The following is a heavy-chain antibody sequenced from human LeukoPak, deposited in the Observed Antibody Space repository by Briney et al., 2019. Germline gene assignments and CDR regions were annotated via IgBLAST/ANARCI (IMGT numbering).Heavy chain of an antibody. CDR1: GFTFSSYS. V-gene: IGHV3-21*04. J-gene: IGHJ6*03. D-gene: IGHD5-12*01. Sequence: GGSLRLSCAASGFTFSSYSMNWVRQAPGKGLEWVSSISSSSSYIYYADSVKGRFTISRDNSKNSLYLQMNSLRTEDTALYYCAKDGNVGYSGYDFYSYYMDVWGKGTTVTVSS. CDR2: ISSSSSYI. CDR3: AKDGNVGYSGYDFYSYYMDV.